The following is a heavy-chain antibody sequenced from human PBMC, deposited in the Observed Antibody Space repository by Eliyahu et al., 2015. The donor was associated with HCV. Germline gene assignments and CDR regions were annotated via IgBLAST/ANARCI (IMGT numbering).Heavy chain of an antibody. J-gene: IGHJ4*02. V-gene: IGHV1-69*04. Sequence: QVHLVQSGAEVKRPGSSVKISCKASTGDXNSYSISWVRQAPGQGLQWLGRIIPILDIANFPQNFQGRVAITADKSTKTAFMELRNLRSEDTAFYYCVRDITYFSSGASYFYDSSDYWGQGTLVTVSS. CDR1: TGDXNSYS. CDR3: VRDITYFSSGASYFYDSSDY. D-gene: IGHD3-22*01. CDR2: IIPILDIA.